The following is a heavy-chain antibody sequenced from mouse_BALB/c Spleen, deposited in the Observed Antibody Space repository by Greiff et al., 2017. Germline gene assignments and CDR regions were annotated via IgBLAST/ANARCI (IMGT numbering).Heavy chain of an antibody. Sequence: DVQLQESGAELVRPGALVKLSCKASGFNIKDYYMHWVKQRPEQGLEWIGWIDPENGNTIYDPKFQGKASITADTSSNTAYLQLSSLTSEDTAVYYCARGSWEDAMDYWGQGTSVTVSS. CDR2: IDPENGNT. CDR1: GFNIKDYY. J-gene: IGHJ4*01. V-gene: IGHV14-1*02. CDR3: ARGSWEDAMDY. D-gene: IGHD4-1*01.